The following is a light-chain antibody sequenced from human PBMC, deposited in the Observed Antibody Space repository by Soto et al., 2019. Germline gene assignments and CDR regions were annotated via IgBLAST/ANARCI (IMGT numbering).Light chain of an antibody. CDR1: SSNIGGTNY. J-gene: IGLJ2*01. CDR2: SNN. Sequence: QSVLTQPPSASGTPGQRVFISCSGSSSNIGGTNYAYWYQQLPGAAPKLLMHSNNLRPSGVPERISGPKSGTSASLASSGLRSEEEAVYYCASWDDRLGAVIFGGGTKLTVL. CDR3: ASWDDRLGAVI. V-gene: IGLV1-47*02.